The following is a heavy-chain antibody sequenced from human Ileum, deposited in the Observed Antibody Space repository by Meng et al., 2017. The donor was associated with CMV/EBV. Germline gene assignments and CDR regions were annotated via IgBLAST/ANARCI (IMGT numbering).Heavy chain of an antibody. CDR1: GVTFSSYA. V-gene: IGHV3-23*01. CDR2: ISGNGGST. CDR3: AKEEKYSSGWPFDY. D-gene: IGHD6-19*01. J-gene: IGHJ4*02. Sequence: ASGVTFSSYAMSWVRQAPGKGLEWVSAISGNGGSTYYADSVKGRFTISRDNSKNTLYLQMNSLRAEDTAVYYCAKEEKYSSGWPFDYWGQGTLVTVSS.